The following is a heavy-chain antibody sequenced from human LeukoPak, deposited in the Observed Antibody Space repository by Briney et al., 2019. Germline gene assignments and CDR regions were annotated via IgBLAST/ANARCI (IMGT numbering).Heavy chain of an antibody. Sequence: GGSLRLSCAASGFTFSSYAMSWVRQAPGKGLEWVSAISSSSSYIYYADSVKGRFTISRDNAKNSLYLQMNSLRAEDTAVYYCARDLGAVVVIPRSGYYFDYWGQGTLVTVSS. J-gene: IGHJ4*02. V-gene: IGHV3-21*01. CDR3: ARDLGAVVVIPRSGYYFDY. CDR1: GFTFSSYA. CDR2: ISSSSSYI. D-gene: IGHD3-22*01.